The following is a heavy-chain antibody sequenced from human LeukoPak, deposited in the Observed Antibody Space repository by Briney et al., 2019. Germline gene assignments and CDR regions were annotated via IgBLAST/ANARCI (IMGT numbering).Heavy chain of an antibody. CDR1: GGSISSSSYY. CDR3: AREQRGGLSGSLGGLFASYYTYYYMDV. Sequence: SSETLSLTCTVSGGSISSSSYYWGWIRQPPGKGLEWIGSIYYSGSTYYNPSLKSRVTISVDTSKNQFSLKLSSVTAADTAVYFCAREQRGGLSGSLGGLFASYYTYYYMDVWGRGTTVTVSS. J-gene: IGHJ6*03. D-gene: IGHD1-26*01. V-gene: IGHV4-39*07. CDR2: IYYSGST.